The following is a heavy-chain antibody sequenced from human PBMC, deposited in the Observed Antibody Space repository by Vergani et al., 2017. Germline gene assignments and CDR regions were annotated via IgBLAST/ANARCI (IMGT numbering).Heavy chain of an antibody. D-gene: IGHD2-2*01. Sequence: VQLVESGGGVVQPGRSLRLSCAASGFTFSSYSMNWVRQAPGKGLEWVSSISSSSSYIYYADSVKGRFTISRDNAKNSLYLQMNSLRAEDTAVYYCARAPSASCNDYWGQGTLVTVSS. J-gene: IGHJ4*02. V-gene: IGHV3-21*01. CDR1: GFTFSSYS. CDR2: ISSSSSYI. CDR3: ARAPSASCNDY.